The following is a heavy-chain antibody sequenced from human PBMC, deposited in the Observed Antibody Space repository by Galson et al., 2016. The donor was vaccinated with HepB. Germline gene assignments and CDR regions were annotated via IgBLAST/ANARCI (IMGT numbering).Heavy chain of an antibody. V-gene: IGHV3-21*01. CDR3: ARVREQQLLDAFDI. CDR2: NRRGSSYI. Sequence: FPRLCHATSGLAFDRDNMNRVGQAAGNGPEWDSSNRRGSSYIYYAGSVKGRFPISRDNVKTLLYLQMNSLRPENTAVYYCARVREQQLLDAFDIWGQGTKVAVSS. CDR1: GLAFDRDN. J-gene: IGHJ3*02. D-gene: IGHD6-13*01.